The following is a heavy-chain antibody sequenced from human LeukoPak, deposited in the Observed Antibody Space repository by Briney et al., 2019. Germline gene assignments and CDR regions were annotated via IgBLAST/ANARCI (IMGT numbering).Heavy chain of an antibody. Sequence: SSETLSLTCTVSGGSISSYYWSWIRQPPGKGLEWIGYIYYSGSTNYNPSLKSRVTISVDTSKNQFSLKLSSVTAADTAVYYCARDIGYYYDSSGYYGGIFDYWGQGTLVTVSS. V-gene: IGHV4-59*01. D-gene: IGHD3-22*01. CDR1: GGSISSYY. CDR3: ARDIGYYYDSSGYYGGIFDY. J-gene: IGHJ4*02. CDR2: IYYSGST.